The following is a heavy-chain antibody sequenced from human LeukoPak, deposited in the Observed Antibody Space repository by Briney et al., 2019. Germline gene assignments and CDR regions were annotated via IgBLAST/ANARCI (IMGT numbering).Heavy chain of an antibody. CDR1: GFTFSGFA. V-gene: IGHV3-23*01. J-gene: IGHJ4*02. D-gene: IGHD3-9*01. CDR2: IGSDSKT. CDR3: AKAQLRFFDWYFDY. Sequence: GGSLRLSCAASGFTFSGFAMTWVRQAPGKGLEWVSSIGSDSKTHYSESVKGRFAISRDNSKSTLFLQMNSLRAEDTALYYCAKAQLRFFDWYFDYWGQGTLVTVAS.